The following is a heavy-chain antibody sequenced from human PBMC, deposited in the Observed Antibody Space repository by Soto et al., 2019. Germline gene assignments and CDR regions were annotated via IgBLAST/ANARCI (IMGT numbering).Heavy chain of an antibody. CDR1: GYTFTTYA. Sequence: ASVKVSCKDSGYTFTTYAFHWVRQAPGQRLEWMGWINAGNGDTKYSQRFQGRVTITRHTSANTTYMELSSLTSEDAAVYYCARNPNALDYWGRGTLVTVSS. J-gene: IGHJ4*02. D-gene: IGHD3-16*01. CDR2: INAGNGDT. V-gene: IGHV1-3*01. CDR3: ARNPNALDY.